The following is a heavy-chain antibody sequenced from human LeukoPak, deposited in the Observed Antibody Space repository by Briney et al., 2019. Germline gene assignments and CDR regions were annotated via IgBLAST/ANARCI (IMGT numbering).Heavy chain of an antibody. Sequence: GGSLRLSCAASGFTFSSYAMHWVRQAPGKGLEWVAVISYDGSNKYYADSVKGRFTISRDNSKNTLYLQMNSLRAEDTAVNYCARGGGLGYDFWSGYRTYYFDYWGQGTLVTVSS. CDR3: ARGGGLGYDFWSGYRTYYFDY. D-gene: IGHD3-3*01. CDR2: ISYDGSNK. V-gene: IGHV3-30-3*01. CDR1: GFTFSSYA. J-gene: IGHJ4*02.